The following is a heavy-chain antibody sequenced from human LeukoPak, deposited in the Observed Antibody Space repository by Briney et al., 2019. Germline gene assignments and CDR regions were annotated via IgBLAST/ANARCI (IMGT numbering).Heavy chain of an antibody. CDR2: IKSKTDGGTT. D-gene: IGHD4-23*01. Sequence: KPGGSLRLSCAASGFTFSNAWMSWVRHAPGKGLEWVGRIKSKTDGGTTDYAAPVKGRFTISRDDSKNTLYLQMNSLKTEDTAVYYCTTETTVATSPGAFDIWGQGTMVTVSS. V-gene: IGHV3-15*01. CDR1: GFTFSNAW. J-gene: IGHJ3*02. CDR3: TTETTVATSPGAFDI.